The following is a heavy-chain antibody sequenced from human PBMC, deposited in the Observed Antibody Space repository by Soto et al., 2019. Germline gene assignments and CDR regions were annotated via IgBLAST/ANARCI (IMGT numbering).Heavy chain of an antibody. CDR3: TKTARGYSGYDPLDY. V-gene: IGHV1-2*04. J-gene: IGHJ4*02. Sequence: QVQLVQSGAEVKKPGASAKVSCKASGYTFTGYYMHWVRQAPGQGLEWMGWINPNSGATNYAQKFQGWVTMTRDTSISTAYMELSRLRSDDTAVYYCTKTARGYSGYDPLDYWGQGTLVTVSS. CDR2: INPNSGAT. CDR1: GYTFTGYY. D-gene: IGHD5-12*01.